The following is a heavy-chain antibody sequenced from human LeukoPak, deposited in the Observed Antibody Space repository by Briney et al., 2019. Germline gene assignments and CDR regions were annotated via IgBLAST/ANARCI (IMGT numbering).Heavy chain of an antibody. V-gene: IGHV2-70*01. J-gene: IGHJ4*02. Sequence: SGPTLVNPTQTLTLTCTFSGFSLSTSGMCVSWIRQPPGKALEWLALIDWDDDKYYSTSLKTRLTISKDTSKNQVVLTMTNMDLVDTATYFCARSRGFGELFPFDFWGQGTLVTVSS. CDR3: ARSRGFGELFPFDF. D-gene: IGHD3-10*01. CDR2: IDWDDDK. CDR1: GFSLSTSGMC.